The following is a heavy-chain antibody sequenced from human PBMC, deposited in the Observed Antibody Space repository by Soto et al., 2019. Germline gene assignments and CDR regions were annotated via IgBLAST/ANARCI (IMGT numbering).Heavy chain of an antibody. V-gene: IGHV3-48*01. CDR1: GFAFSSYS. CDR2: ISSSSVTI. J-gene: IGHJ4*02. Sequence: EVQLVESGGGLVQPGGSLRLSCAASGFAFSSYSMNWVRQAPGKGLEWISYISSSSVTIYYADSVKGRFTISRDNAKNSPYLQMNSLRAEDTAVYYCARATVGPLDYWGQGTLVTVSS. CDR3: ARATVGPLDY. D-gene: IGHD1-26*01.